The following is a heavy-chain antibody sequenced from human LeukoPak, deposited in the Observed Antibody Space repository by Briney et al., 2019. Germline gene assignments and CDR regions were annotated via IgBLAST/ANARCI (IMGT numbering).Heavy chain of an antibody. CDR1: GGSINNYY. D-gene: IGHD1-14*01. CDR3: ARQPGGTAAFDI. Sequence: SETLSLTCTVSGGSINNYYWSWIRQPPGKGLEWIGYIYYTGGETNYNPPLKSRLTISVDTSKNQFSLMLTSVTAADTAVYYCARQPGGTAAFDIWAQGTMVTVSS. CDR2: IYYTGGET. J-gene: IGHJ3*02. V-gene: IGHV4-59*08.